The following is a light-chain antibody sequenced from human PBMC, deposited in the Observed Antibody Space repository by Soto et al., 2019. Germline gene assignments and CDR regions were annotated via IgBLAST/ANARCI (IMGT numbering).Light chain of an antibody. Sequence: QSALTQPGSVAGSPGQTITISCTGTSSDVGNYNLVSWFQQHPGKAPKLMIFEVSQRPSGVSNRFSGSKSGNTASLTISGLQAEYEADYYCCSYGGGTIMIFGGGTKVTVL. CDR2: EVS. V-gene: IGLV2-23*02. CDR3: CSYGGGTIMI. J-gene: IGLJ2*01. CDR1: SSDVGNYNL.